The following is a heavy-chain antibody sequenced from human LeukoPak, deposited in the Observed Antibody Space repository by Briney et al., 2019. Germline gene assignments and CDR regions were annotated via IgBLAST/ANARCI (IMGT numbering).Heavy chain of an antibody. D-gene: IGHD1-26*01. V-gene: IGHV3-21*01. CDR1: GFTFSSYS. J-gene: IGHJ4*02. CDR2: ISSSSSYI. CDR3: ARVGGSYFASYFDY. Sequence: PGGSLRLSCAASGFTFSSYSMNWVRQAPGKGLEWVSSISSSSSYIYYADSVKGRFTISRDNAKNSLYLQMNSLRAEDTAVYYCARVGGSYFASYFDYWGQGTLVTVSS.